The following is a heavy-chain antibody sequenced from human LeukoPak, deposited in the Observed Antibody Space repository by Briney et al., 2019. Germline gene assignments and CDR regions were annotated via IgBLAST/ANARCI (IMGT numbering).Heavy chain of an antibody. V-gene: IGHV1-69*13. Sequence: SVKVSCKASGGTFSSYAISWVPQAPGQGLEWMGGIIPIFGTANYAQKFQGRVTITADESTSTAYMELSSLRSEDTAVYYCARDFYDILTGPWQTRTMEYYFDYWGQGTLVTVSS. CDR3: ARDFYDILTGPWQTRTMEYYFDY. CDR2: IIPIFGTA. J-gene: IGHJ4*02. D-gene: IGHD3-9*01. CDR1: GGTFSSYA.